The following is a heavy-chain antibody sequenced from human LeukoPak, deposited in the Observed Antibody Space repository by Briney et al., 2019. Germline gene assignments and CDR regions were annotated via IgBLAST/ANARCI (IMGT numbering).Heavy chain of an antibody. V-gene: IGHV3-33*01. CDR1: GFTFSSYG. J-gene: IGHJ4*02. CDR3: ARDRGSYCSSTSCYAVGGFDY. CDR2: IWYDGSNK. D-gene: IGHD2-2*01. Sequence: GRSLRLSCAASGFTFSSYGMHWVRQAPGKGLEWVAVIWYDGSNKYYADSVKGRFTISRDNSKNTLYLQMNSLRAEDTAVYYCARDRGSYCSSTSCYAVGGFDYWGQGTLVTVSS.